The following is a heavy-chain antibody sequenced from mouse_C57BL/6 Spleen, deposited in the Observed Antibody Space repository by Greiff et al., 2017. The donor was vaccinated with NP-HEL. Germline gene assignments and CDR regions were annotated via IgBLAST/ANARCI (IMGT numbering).Heavy chain of an antibody. CDR1: GYTFTEYS. Sequence: QVQLQQPGAELVKPGASVKLSCKASGYTFTEYSIHWVKQRSGQGLEWIGWFYPGSGSTKYNEKFKDKATLTVDKSSSTVYMELSRLTSEDSAVYFFARHEVGNYGYDETSYWSQGTTLTVSS. V-gene: IGHV1-62-2*01. D-gene: IGHD2-2*01. CDR2: FYPGSGST. CDR3: ARHEVGNYGYDETSY. J-gene: IGHJ2*01.